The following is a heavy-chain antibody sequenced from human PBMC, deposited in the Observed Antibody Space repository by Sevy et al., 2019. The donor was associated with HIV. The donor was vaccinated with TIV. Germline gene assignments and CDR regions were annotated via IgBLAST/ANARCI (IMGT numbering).Heavy chain of an antibody. D-gene: IGHD6-19*01. V-gene: IGHV3-66*02. Sequence: GGSLRLSCAISGFTVNDKYIIWVRQAPGKGLEWVSVIFSSGYTYYADSAKGRFAISRDKSTNTVDVQMNSVRAEDTAVYYGVSVFLSYRSGWSYFDYWGQGTLVTASS. J-gene: IGHJ4*02. CDR3: VSVFLSYRSGWSYFDY. CDR2: IFSSGYT. CDR1: GFTVNDKY.